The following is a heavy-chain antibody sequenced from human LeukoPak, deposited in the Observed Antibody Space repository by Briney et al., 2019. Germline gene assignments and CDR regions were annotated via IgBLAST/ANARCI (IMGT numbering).Heavy chain of an antibody. CDR3: ARATLGYGGHQDAFDI. J-gene: IGHJ3*02. CDR1: GGSFSGYY. Sequence: SETLSLTCAVYGGSFSGYYWSWIRQPPGKGLEWIGEINHSGSTNYNPSLKSRVTISVDTSKNQFSLKLSSVTAADPAVYYCARATLGYGGHQDAFDIWGQGTMVTVSS. CDR2: INHSGST. V-gene: IGHV4-34*01. D-gene: IGHD4-23*01.